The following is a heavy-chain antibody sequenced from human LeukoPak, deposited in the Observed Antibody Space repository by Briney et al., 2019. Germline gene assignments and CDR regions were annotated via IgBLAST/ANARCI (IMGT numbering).Heavy chain of an antibody. CDR2: ITNSGDFV. Sequence: GGSLRLSCAASGFRFSVHYMSWIRQAPGKGLEWISYITNSGDFVNYADSVKGRFTISRDNAKNSLYLQMNSLRAEDTAVYYCAREARATPDLWGQGTVVTVSS. J-gene: IGHJ5*02. CDR1: GFRFSVHY. CDR3: AREARATPDL. V-gene: IGHV3-11*01. D-gene: IGHD1-26*01.